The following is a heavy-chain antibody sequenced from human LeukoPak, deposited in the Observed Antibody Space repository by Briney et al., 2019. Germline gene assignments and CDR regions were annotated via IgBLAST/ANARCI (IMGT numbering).Heavy chain of an antibody. V-gene: IGHV4-30-4*07. CDR2: IYYTGST. CDR1: GGSISSGGYS. D-gene: IGHD3-10*01. CDR3: ARDSLLYYAFDI. J-gene: IGHJ3*02. Sequence: SETPSLTCAVSGGSISSGGYSWSWIRQPPGKGLEWIGYIYYTGSTFYNPSLKSRLSISVETSKNQFSLKLSSVTAADTAVYYCARDSLLYYAFDIWGHGTMVTVSS.